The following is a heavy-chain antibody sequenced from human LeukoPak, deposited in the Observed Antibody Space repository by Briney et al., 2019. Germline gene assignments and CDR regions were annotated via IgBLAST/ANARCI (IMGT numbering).Heavy chain of an antibody. CDR2: ISAYNGNT. V-gene: IGHV1-18*01. Sequence: ASVKVSCKASGYTFTNYGISWVRQAPGQGPEWMGWISAYNGNTNYAQKLQDRVTMTTDTSTSTAYMELRSLGSDDTAVYYCARDDLGIGSRGGGDYWGQGTLVTVSS. D-gene: IGHD7-27*01. J-gene: IGHJ4*02. CDR1: GYTFTNYG. CDR3: ARDDLGIGSRGGGDY.